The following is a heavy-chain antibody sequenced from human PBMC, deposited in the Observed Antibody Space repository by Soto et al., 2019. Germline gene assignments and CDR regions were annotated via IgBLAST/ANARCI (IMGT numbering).Heavy chain of an antibody. CDR2: IYSGGST. Sequence: EVQLVESGGGLVQPGGSLRLSCAASGFTVSSNYMSWVRQAPGKGLEWVSVIYSGGSTYYADSVKGRFTISRDNSKNTLYLQMNSLRAEDTAVYYGARGYWKNPPTYWGQGTLVTVSS. V-gene: IGHV3-66*01. CDR1: GFTVSSNY. D-gene: IGHD1-1*01. CDR3: ARGYWKNPPTY. J-gene: IGHJ4*02.